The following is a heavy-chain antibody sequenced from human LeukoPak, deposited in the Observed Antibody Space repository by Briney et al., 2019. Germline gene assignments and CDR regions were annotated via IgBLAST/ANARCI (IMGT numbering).Heavy chain of an antibody. J-gene: IGHJ4*02. V-gene: IGHV1-69*05. D-gene: IGHD3-10*01. Sequence: SVKVSCKASGGTFSSYAITWVRQPRGRGLEWMGRIVPIFGTTHYAQNLQGRATITTDESTGTAYMELSGLRSEDTAVYFCARSYGSGSFLDYWGQGTLVTVSS. CDR3: ARSYGSGSFLDY. CDR1: GGTFSSYA. CDR2: IVPIFGTT.